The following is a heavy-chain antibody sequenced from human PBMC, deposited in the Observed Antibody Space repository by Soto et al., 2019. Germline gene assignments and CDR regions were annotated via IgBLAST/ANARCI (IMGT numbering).Heavy chain of an antibody. V-gene: IGHV3-7*03. J-gene: IGHJ5*02. D-gene: IGHD2-15*01. CDR1: GFTFSSYW. CDR2: IKQDGSEK. CDR3: ARERLGYCSGGSCHGWFDP. Sequence: SLRLSCAASGFTFSSYWMSWVRQAPGKGLEWVANIKQDGSEKYYVDSVRGRFTISRDNAKNSLYLQMNSLRAEDTAVYYCARERLGYCSGGSCHGWFDPWGQGT.